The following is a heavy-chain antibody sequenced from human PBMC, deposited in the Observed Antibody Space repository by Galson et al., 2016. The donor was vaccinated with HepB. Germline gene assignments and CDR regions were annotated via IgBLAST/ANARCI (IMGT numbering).Heavy chain of an antibody. CDR2: IYYRPKWYN. V-gene: IGHV6-1*01. CDR3: TRVSFLGRGLTN. CDR1: GDSVSSNIAA. D-gene: IGHD2/OR15-2a*01. Sequence: CAISGDSVSSNIAAWNWIRQSPSRGLEWLGRIYYRPKWYNDYVPSVKSRITISPDTSKNQFSLQLKSVTPEDTAVYYCTRVSFLGRGLTNWGQGILVTVSS. J-gene: IGHJ4*02.